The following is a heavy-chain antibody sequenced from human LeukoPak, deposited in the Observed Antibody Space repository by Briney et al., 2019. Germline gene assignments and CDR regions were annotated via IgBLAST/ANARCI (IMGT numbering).Heavy chain of an antibody. V-gene: IGHV4-38-2*01. D-gene: IGHD6-6*01. Sequence: SETLSLTCGVSGHSFSSDSFWGWIRQPPGQGLEWIGSIHERGSTFYNPSLRSRVTISIDTSKNQFSLNVNSVTAADTAVYYCARASRPSNSWFDPWGQGTVVTVSS. J-gene: IGHJ5*02. CDR3: ARASRPSNSWFDP. CDR2: IHERGST. CDR1: GHSFSSDSF.